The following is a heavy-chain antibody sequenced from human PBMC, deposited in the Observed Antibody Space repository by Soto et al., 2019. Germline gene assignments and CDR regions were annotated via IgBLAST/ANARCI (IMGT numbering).Heavy chain of an antibody. D-gene: IGHD2-15*01. J-gene: IGHJ6*02. CDR2: IDHSGST. V-gene: IGHV4-34*01. Sequence: SETLSLTCAVNGGSFSSYYWTWIRQPPGRGLEWIGEIDHSGSTNYNPSLESRVTISIDTAKNRFSLNVTSVTAADTAVYYCVRGLRYSGMDVWGQGTTVTVSS. CDR1: GGSFSSYY. CDR3: VRGLRYSGMDV.